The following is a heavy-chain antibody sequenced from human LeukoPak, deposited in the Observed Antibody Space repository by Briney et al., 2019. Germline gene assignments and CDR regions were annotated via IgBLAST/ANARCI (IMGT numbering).Heavy chain of an antibody. CDR1: GFTFSSYW. V-gene: IGHV3-74*01. J-gene: IGHJ3*02. CDR3: AKGTSYYDILTGSYRDAFDI. D-gene: IGHD3-9*01. CDR2: INSDGSST. Sequence: GGSLRLSCAASGFTFSSYWMHWVRQAPGKGLVWVSRINSDGSSTSYADSVKGRFTISRDNAKNTLYLQMNSLRAEDTAVYYCAKGTSYYDILTGSYRDAFDIWGQGTMVTVSS.